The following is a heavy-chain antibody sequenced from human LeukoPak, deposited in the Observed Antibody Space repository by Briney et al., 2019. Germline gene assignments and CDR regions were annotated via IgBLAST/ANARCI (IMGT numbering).Heavy chain of an antibody. V-gene: IGHV3-20*04. CDR1: GFTFDDYG. J-gene: IGHJ6*03. Sequence: PGGTLRLSCAASGFTFDDYGMSWVRQAPGKGLEWVSGINLNGGSTGNADSSRGRFTLSRDNAKNSMYLQMNSLRAEDTALYYCARDRESARGVIYYYYMDVWGKGTTVTVSS. CDR2: INLNGGST. D-gene: IGHD3-10*01. CDR3: ARDRESARGVIYYYYMDV.